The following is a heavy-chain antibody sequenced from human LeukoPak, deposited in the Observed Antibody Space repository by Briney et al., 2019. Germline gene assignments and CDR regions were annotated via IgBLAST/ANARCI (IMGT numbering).Heavy chain of an antibody. CDR3: ARIEGEYGVLVD. CDR2: IIPIFGTP. CDR1: GGPFSTHA. Sequence: SVKVSFKASGGPFSTHAFNWVRQAPGQGLEWMGRIIPIFGTPNYAQKFQGRVTITADESTTTAYMELTSLRSEDTAVYYCARIEGEYGVLVDWGQGTLVTVS. V-gene: IGHV1-69*13. J-gene: IGHJ4*02. D-gene: IGHD4-17*01.